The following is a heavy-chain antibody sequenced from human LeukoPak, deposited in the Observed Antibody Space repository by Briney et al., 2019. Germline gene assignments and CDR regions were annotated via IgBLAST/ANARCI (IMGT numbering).Heavy chain of an antibody. J-gene: IGHJ4*02. CDR2: IYHSGLM. CDR1: NYSISRGYY. Sequence: SETLSLTCSVSNYSISRGYYWGWIRQPPGKGLEWIGSIYHSGLMYYNSSLKSRLSMSVDTSKNQFSLNLRSMTAADTAVYFCARDSRHISPDGYTFDYWGQGTLVTVSS. V-gene: IGHV4-38-2*02. D-gene: IGHD5-24*01. CDR3: ARDSRHISPDGYTFDY.